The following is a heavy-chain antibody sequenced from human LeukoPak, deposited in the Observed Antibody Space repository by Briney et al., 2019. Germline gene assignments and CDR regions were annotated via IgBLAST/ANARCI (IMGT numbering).Heavy chain of an antibody. Sequence: ASVKVSCKASAYTFTSYGISWVRQAPGQGLEWMGWISAYNGNTNYAQKLQGRVTMTTDTSTSTAYMELRSLRSDDTAVYYCAIVLLWFGELVGDYWGQGTLATVSS. V-gene: IGHV1-18*01. CDR2: ISAYNGNT. J-gene: IGHJ4*02. D-gene: IGHD3-10*01. CDR3: AIVLLWFGELVGDY. CDR1: AYTFTSYG.